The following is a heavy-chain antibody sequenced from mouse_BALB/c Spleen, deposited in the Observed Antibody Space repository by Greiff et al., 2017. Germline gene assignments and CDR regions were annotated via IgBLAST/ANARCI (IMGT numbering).Heavy chain of an antibody. CDR3: AREREGSYFDY. V-gene: IGHV5-6-3*01. CDR1: GFPFSSYG. CDR2: INSNGGST. J-gene: IGHJ2*01. Sequence: EVKLVESGGGLVQPGGSLKLSCAASGFPFSSYGMSWVRQTPDKRLELVATINSNGGSTYYPDSVKGRFTISRDNAKNTLYLQMSSLKSEDTAMYYCAREREGSYFDYWGQGTTLTVSS.